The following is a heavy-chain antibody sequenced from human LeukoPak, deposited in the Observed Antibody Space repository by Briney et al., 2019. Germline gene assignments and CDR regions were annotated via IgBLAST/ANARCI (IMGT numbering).Heavy chain of an antibody. J-gene: IGHJ3*02. D-gene: IGHD1-1*01. V-gene: IGHV1-2*06. Sequence: ASVKVSCKTSGYTFTGYYMHWVRQAPAQGREWMGRINPNSGGTNYAQKFQGRVTMTRDTSISTAYMELSRLRSDDTAVYYCARVHRVRTSAGNAFDIWGQGTMVTVSS. CDR1: GYTFTGYY. CDR2: INPNSGGT. CDR3: ARVHRVRTSAGNAFDI.